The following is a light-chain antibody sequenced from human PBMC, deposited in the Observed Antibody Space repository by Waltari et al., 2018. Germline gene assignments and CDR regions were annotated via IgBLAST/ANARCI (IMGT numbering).Light chain of an antibody. Sequence: QSALTQPASVSGSPGQSITISCTGTSSDVGTYDLVSWYQQHTGKAPKLMIDDVNKRPSGFTLRFTCSKSGNTACLTFVGIHAEDEAEYDCGSFADSSASWVFGGVTKLTVL. V-gene: IGLV2-23*02. J-gene: IGLJ3*02. CDR2: DVN. CDR1: SSDVGTYDL. CDR3: GSFADSSASWV.